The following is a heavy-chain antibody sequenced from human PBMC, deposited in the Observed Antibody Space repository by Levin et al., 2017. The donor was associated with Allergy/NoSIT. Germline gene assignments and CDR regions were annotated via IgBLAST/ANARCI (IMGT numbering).Heavy chain of an antibody. CDR3: AKDIGTGGVAAAGTSRLRYYYGMDV. CDR2: ISWNSGSI. D-gene: IGHD6-13*01. CDR1: GFTFDDYA. J-gene: IGHJ6*02. V-gene: IGHV3-9*01. Sequence: SLKISCAASGFTFDDYAMHWVRQAPGKGLEWVSGISWNSGSIGYADSVKGRFTISRDNAKNSLYLQMNSLRAEDTALYYCAKDIGTGGVAAAGTSRLRYYYGMDVWGQGTTVTVSS.